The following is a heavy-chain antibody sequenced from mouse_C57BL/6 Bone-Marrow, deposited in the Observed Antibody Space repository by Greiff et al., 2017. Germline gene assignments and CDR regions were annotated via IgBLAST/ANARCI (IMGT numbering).Heavy chain of an antibody. CDR1: GYTFTSYW. D-gene: IGHD2-3*01. Sequence: QVQLKESGAELAKPGASVKLSCKASGYTFTSYWMHWVKQRPGQGLEWIGYINPSSGYTKYNQKFKDKATLTADKSSSTASMQLSNLTYGDSAVYYCASDGYYIYYYAMGYWGEGTAVTVSA. J-gene: IGHJ4*01. V-gene: IGHV1-7*01. CDR2: INPSSGYT. CDR3: ASDGYYIYYYAMGY.